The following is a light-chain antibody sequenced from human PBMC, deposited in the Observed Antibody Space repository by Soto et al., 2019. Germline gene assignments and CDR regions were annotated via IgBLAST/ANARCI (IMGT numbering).Light chain of an antibody. V-gene: IGLV1-47*01. CDR1: SSNIGTNY. CDR2: RST. CDR3: AAWDDNLGANFV. J-gene: IGLJ1*01. Sequence: QSALTQPPSASATPGQRVTISCSGSSSNIGTNYVYWYQQLPGAAPKLLIYRSTQRPSGVPDRFSGSKSGTSASLAISGLRSEDEADYYCAAWDDNLGANFVFGTGTKVTVL.